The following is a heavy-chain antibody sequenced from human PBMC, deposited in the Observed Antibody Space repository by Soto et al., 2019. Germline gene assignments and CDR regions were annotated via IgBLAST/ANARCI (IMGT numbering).Heavy chain of an antibody. CDR3: AKGGIITILFPFDP. CDR1: GFTFSSYA. Sequence: GGSLRLSCAASGFTFSSYAMSWVRQAPGKGLEWVSAISGSGGSTYYADSVKGRFTISRDNSKNTLYLQMNSLRAEDTSVYYCAKGGIITILFPFDPWGQGTLVTVSS. D-gene: IGHD3-9*01. V-gene: IGHV3-23*01. CDR2: ISGSGGST. J-gene: IGHJ5*02.